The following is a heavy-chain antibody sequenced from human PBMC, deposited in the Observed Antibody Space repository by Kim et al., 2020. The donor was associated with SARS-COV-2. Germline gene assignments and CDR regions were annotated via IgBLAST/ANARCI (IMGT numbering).Heavy chain of an antibody. CDR3: AKGLWFGELGAAGFDY. J-gene: IGHJ4*02. Sequence: VKGRFTISRDNSKNTLYLQRNSLRAEDTAVYYCAKGLWFGELGAAGFDYWGQGTLVTVSS. D-gene: IGHD3-10*01. V-gene: IGHV3-23*01.